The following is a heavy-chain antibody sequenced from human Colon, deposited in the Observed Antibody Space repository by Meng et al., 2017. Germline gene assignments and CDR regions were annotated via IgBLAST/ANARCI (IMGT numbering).Heavy chain of an antibody. CDR2: VNHSGSA. CDR1: GGSFSNYY. V-gene: IGHV4-34*02. D-gene: IGHD6-25*01. Sequence: QGQLQQGGAGLLKPSETLSLTCAVSGGSFSNYYWSWIRQPPGKGLEWIGEVNHSGSANYNPSLKSRVTISVDSSKNQFSLKLTSVTAADTAVYYCARERLRYWTDYWGQGTLVTVSS. CDR3: ARERLRYWTDY. J-gene: IGHJ4*02.